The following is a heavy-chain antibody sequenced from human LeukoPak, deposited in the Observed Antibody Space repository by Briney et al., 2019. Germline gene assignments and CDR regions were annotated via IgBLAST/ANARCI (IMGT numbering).Heavy chain of an antibody. CDR3: ARDQGPYYYDSSGYYYFDY. CDR1: GFTFSSYW. V-gene: IGHV3-74*01. J-gene: IGHJ4*02. CDR2: INSDGSST. Sequence: GGSLRLSCAASGFTFSSYWMHWVRQAPGKGLVWVSRINSDGSSTSYADSVKGRFTISRDNAKNTLYLQMNSLRAEDTAVYYCARDQGPYYYDSSGYYYFDYWGQGTLVTVSS. D-gene: IGHD3-22*01.